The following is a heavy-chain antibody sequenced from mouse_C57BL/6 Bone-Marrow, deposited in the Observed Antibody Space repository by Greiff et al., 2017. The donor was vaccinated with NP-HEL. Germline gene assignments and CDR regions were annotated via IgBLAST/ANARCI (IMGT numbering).Heavy chain of an antibody. Sequence: QVQLQQSGAELVRPGTSVKVSCKASGYAFTNYLIEWVKQRPGQGLEWIGVINPGSGGTNYNEKFKGKATLTADKSSSTAYMQLSSLTSEDSAVYFCARGALITTVVAPFAYWGQGTLVTVSA. J-gene: IGHJ3*01. V-gene: IGHV1-54*01. CDR1: GYAFTNYL. CDR2: INPGSGGT. CDR3: ARGALITTVVAPFAY. D-gene: IGHD1-1*01.